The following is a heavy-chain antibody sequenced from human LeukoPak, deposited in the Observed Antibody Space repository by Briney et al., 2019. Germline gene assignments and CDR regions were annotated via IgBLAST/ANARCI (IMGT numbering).Heavy chain of an antibody. CDR2: ISYSGST. CDR3: RYSSGWYQVDH. J-gene: IGHJ4*02. D-gene: IGHD6-19*01. V-gene: IGHV4-59*11. CDR1: RGSISSPY. Sequence: SETLSLTCTVSRGSISSPYWSWIRQPPGKGLEWIGYISYSGSTDYNPSLKSRVTISVDMSKTQFSLELRSVTAADTAVYYCRYSSGWYQVDHWGQGTLVTVSS.